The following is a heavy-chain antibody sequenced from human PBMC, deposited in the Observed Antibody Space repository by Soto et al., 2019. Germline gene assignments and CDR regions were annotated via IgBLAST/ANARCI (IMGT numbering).Heavy chain of an antibody. CDR1: VFPFGANA. V-gene: IGHV3-23*01. CDR3: ATEMGATQGPFDS. D-gene: IGHD1-26*01. CDR2: LSNTGRRT. Sequence: GGSLRLSCVASVFPFGANAMSWVRQAPGKGLEWVSGLSNTGRRTSYADSVKGRFNISRDNSENTVYLQMNSLRVEDTAVYYCATEMGATQGPFDSWGQGTLVTVSS. J-gene: IGHJ4*02.